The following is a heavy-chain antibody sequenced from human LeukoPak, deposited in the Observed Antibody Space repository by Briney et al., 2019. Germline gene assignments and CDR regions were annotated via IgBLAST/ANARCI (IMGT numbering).Heavy chain of an antibody. J-gene: IGHJ4*02. CDR2: INHSGST. V-gene: IGHV4-34*01. D-gene: IGHD3-3*01. Sequence: SETLSLTCAVYGGSFSGYYWSWIRQLPGKGLEWIGEINHSGSTNYNPSLKSRVTISVDTSKNQFSLKLSSVTAADTAVYYCARIPRLRFFDYWGQGTLVTVSS. CDR1: GGSFSGYY. CDR3: ARIPRLRFFDY.